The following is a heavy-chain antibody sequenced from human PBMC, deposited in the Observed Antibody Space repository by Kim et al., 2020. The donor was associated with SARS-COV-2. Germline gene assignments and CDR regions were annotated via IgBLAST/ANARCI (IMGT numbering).Heavy chain of an antibody. Sequence: GGSLRLSCAASGFTFSSDGMHWVRQAPGKGLEWVAVISDDGSNKYYADSVRGRFTISRDNAKNTLYLQMNSLRAEDTAVYYCATDSGDAGMVGWGQRTL. CDR3: ATDSGDAGMVG. J-gene: IGHJ4*02. D-gene: IGHD5-18*01. CDR1: GFTFSSDG. V-gene: IGHV3-30*03. CDR2: ISDDGSNK.